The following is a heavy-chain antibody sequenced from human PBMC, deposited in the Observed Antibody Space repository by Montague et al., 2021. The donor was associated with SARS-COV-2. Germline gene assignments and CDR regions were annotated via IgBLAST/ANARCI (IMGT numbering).Heavy chain of an antibody. V-gene: IGHV2-70*11. CDR3: ARVSSSWSQDYYYYYMDV. J-gene: IGHJ6*03. CDR1: GFSLSTSGMC. D-gene: IGHD6-13*01. CDR2: IDWDDDK. Sequence: PALVKPTQTLTLTCTFSGFSLSTSGMCVSWIRQPPGKALEWLARIDWDDDKYYSTSLKTRLTISKDTSKNQVVLTMTNMDPVDTATYYCARVSSSWSQDYYYYYMDVWGKGTTVTVSS.